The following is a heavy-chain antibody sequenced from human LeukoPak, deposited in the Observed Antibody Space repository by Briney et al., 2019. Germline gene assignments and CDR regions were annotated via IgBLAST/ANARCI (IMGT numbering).Heavy chain of an antibody. V-gene: IGHV4-61*01. Sequence: SETLSLTCTVSSYSISSGYYWGWIRQPPGKGLEWIGYIYYSGSTNYNPSLKSRVTISVDTSKNQFSLKLSTVTAADTAVYYCARGPRVNFDYWGQGTLVTVSS. D-gene: IGHD3-10*01. CDR2: IYYSGST. J-gene: IGHJ4*02. CDR3: ARGPRVNFDY. CDR1: SYSISSGYY.